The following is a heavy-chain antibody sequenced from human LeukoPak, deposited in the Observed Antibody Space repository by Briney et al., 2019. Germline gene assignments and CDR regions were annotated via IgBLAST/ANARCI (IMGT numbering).Heavy chain of an antibody. CDR2: ISSSSYI. CDR3: ATTFGVFWSGYPVDY. CDR1: GFTFSSYS. V-gene: IGHV3-21*01. D-gene: IGHD3-3*01. Sequence: GGSLRLSCAASGFTFSSYSMNWVRQAPGKGLEWVSSISSSSYIYYADSVKGRFTISRDNAKNSPYLQMNSLRAEDTAVYYCATTFGVFWSGYPVDYWGQGTLVTVSS. J-gene: IGHJ4*02.